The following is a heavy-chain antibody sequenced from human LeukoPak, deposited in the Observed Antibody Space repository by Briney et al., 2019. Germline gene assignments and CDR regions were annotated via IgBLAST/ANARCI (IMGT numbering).Heavy chain of an antibody. CDR3: AKGGASVTMYVDY. D-gene: IGHD4-17*01. J-gene: IGHJ4*02. CDR1: GFTFSSYS. Sequence: PGRSLRLSCAASGFTFSSYSMQWVRQTPGKGLEWVGIMSNSGENTFYGEAVKGRFTISRDNSQNTLYLQMNSLRPEDTAVYYCAKGGASVTMYVDYWGQGTLVTVSS. CDR2: MSNSGENT. V-gene: IGHV3-30*18.